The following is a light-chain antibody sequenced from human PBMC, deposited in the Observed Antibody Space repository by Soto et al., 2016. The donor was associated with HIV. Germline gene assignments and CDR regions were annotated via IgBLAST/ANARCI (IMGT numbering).Light chain of an antibody. J-gene: IGKJ2*01. Sequence: DIQMTQSPSSVSASVGDRVTITCRASQDISSWLAWYQQKPGKAPKVLIYAASTLETGVPSRFSGSRSGTDFTLTISGLQIEDFATYYCQQSDSNPPTFGQGTKLEIK. V-gene: IGKV1-12*01. CDR2: AAS. CDR3: QQSDSNPPT. CDR1: QDISSW.